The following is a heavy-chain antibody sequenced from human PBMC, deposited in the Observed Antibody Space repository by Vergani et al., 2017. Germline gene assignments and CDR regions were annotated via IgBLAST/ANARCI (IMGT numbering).Heavy chain of an antibody. CDR3: ASPYCTNGVCYNRRVEYFQH. CDR2: FDPEDGET. J-gene: IGHJ1*01. CDR1: GYTLTELS. V-gene: IGHV1-24*01. Sequence: QVQLVQSGAEVKKPGASVKVSCKVSGYTLTELSMHWVRQAPGKGLEWMGGFDPEDGETIYAQKFQGRVTMTEDTSTDTAYMELSSLRSEDTAVYYCASPYCTNGVCYNRRVEYFQHWGQGTLVTVSS. D-gene: IGHD2-8*01.